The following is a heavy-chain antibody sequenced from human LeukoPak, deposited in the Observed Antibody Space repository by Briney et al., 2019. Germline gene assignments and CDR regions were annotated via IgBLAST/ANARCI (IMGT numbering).Heavy chain of an antibody. Sequence: ASVKVSCKASGGTFSSYAISWVRQAPGQGLEWMGIINPSGGSTSYAQKFQGRVTTTRDMSTSTVYMELSSLRSEDTAVYYCARARDSSFDYWGQGTLVTVSS. J-gene: IGHJ4*02. CDR1: GGTFSSYA. CDR2: INPSGGST. CDR3: ARARDSSFDY. D-gene: IGHD2-15*01. V-gene: IGHV1-46*01.